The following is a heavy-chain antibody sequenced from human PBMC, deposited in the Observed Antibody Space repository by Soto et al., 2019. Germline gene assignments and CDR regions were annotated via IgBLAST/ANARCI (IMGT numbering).Heavy chain of an antibody. CDR1: GSSISSGGYS. CDR3: ARVPDR. V-gene: IGHV4-30-2*01. CDR2: IYHSGST. J-gene: IGHJ5*02. D-gene: IGHD2-2*01. Sequence: KPSETLSLTCAVSGSSISSGGYSWSWIRQPPGKGLEWIGYIYHSGSTYYNPSLKSRVTISVDRSKNQFSLKLSSVTAADTAVYYCARVPDRWGQGTLVTVSS.